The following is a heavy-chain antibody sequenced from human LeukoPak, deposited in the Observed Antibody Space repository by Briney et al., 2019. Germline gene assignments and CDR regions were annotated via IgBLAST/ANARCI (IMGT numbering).Heavy chain of an antibody. CDR2: ISYDGGHN. J-gene: IGHJ4*02. Sequence: GGSVRHSCAASGFTFSTYAMHWLRQAPGRGLEWVAVISYDGGHNFYVDSVRGRFTISRDSSKTTLFLHMTSLRPEDTAVYYCTRGGSDSWSGLVGAYFDYSYWGPVVTVSS. D-gene: IGHD3-3*01. CDR1: GFTFSTYA. CDR3: TRGGSDSWSGLVGAYFDY. V-gene: IGHV3-30*04.